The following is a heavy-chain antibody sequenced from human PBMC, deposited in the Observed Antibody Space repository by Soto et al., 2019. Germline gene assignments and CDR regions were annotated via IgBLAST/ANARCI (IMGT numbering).Heavy chain of an antibody. CDR3: SRLEGG. V-gene: IGHV3-72*01. CDR1: GFTFSDHY. CDR2: SRNKAKSYTT. D-gene: IGHD3-3*01. J-gene: IGHJ4*02. Sequence: EEQLVESGGGLVQPGGSLTLSCVGSGFTFSDHYMEWVRQAPGKGLEWVVRSRNKAKSYTTDYAASVKGRFTIPRDLSKNSLYLQMNNLKIEDTAVYYCSRLEGGWGQGTLVTVSS.